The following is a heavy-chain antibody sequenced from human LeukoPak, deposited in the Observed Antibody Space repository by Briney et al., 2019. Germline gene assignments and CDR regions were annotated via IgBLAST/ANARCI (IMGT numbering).Heavy chain of an antibody. CDR2: ISGRGNTV. CDR1: GFAFSDYR. CDR3: ARVETDYDFWSGYHPKAFFDY. D-gene: IGHD3-3*01. V-gene: IGHV3-11*01. J-gene: IGHJ4*02. Sequence: GGSLRLSCAASGFAFSDYRMFWIRQTPGKGLEWVSYISGRGNTVYYADSVKGRFTVSRDNAKNSLFLHMTSLRGEDTAVYFCARVETDYDFWSGYHPKAFFDYWGQGTLVTVSS.